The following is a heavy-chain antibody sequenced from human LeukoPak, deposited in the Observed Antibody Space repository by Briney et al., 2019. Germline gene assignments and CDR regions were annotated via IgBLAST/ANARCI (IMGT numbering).Heavy chain of an antibody. CDR2: IYTSGST. J-gene: IGHJ3*02. CDR1: GGSISSGSYY. V-gene: IGHV4-61*02. Sequence: SQTLSLTCTVSGGSISSGSYYWSWIRQPTGKGLEWIGRIYTSGSTNYNPSLKSRVTILIDTSKKQFSLKLSSVTAADTAVYYCARPYTSDYRGAFDIWGQGTMVTVSS. D-gene: IGHD6-19*01. CDR3: ARPYTSDYRGAFDI.